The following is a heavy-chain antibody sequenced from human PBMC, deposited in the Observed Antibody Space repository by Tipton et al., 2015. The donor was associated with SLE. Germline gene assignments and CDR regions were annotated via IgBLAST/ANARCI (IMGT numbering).Heavy chain of an antibody. CDR1: GYSISSGYY. D-gene: IGHD6-19*01. CDR3: ARVVAVAGIHYYSVDI. Sequence: TLSLTCTVSGYSISSGYYWGWIRQPPGKGLEWIGSIYHSGSTYYNPSLKSRVTISVDTSKTQFSLKLNSLTAADTAVYYCARVVAVAGIHYYSVDIWGQGTTVTVSS. J-gene: IGHJ6*02. V-gene: IGHV4-38-2*02. CDR2: IYHSGST.